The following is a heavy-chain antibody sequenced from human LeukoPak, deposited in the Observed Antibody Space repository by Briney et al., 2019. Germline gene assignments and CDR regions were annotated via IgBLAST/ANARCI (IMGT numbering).Heavy chain of an antibody. CDR1: GFTFSSYG. D-gene: IGHD6-13*01. CDR3: SRVGPGGAGAFDY. CDR2: IRYDGSEK. V-gene: IGHV3-30*02. J-gene: IGHJ4*02. Sequence: PGGSLRLSCAASGFTFSSYGMHWVRQAPGKGLEWVAFIRYDGSEKDYVDSVKGRFTISRDNAKNLLYLQMNSLRTEDTAVYYCSRVGPGGAGAFDYWGQGTPVTVSS.